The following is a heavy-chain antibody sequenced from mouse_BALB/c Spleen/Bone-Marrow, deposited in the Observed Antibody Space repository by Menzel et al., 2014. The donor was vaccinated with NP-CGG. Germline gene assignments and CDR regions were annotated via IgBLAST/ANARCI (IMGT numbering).Heavy chain of an antibody. V-gene: IGHV1S22*01. CDR3: TRERHYYGYVGAMDY. J-gene: IGHJ4*01. CDR1: GYTFTSYW. CDR2: FYPGSGST. D-gene: IGHD1-2*01. Sequence: LQQSGSELVRPGASVKLSCKASGYTFTSYWMHWVKQRHGQGLEWIGNFYPGSGSTNYDEKFKSKGTLTVDTSSSTAYMHLSSLTSEDSAVYYCTRERHYYGYVGAMDYWGQGTSVTVSS.